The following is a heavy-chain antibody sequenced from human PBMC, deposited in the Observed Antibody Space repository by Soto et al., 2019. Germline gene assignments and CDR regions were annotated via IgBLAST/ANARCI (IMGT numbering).Heavy chain of an antibody. V-gene: IGHV4-4*02. J-gene: IGHJ6*02. CDR1: GGSISSSNW. CDR2: IYHSGST. CDR3: ARVSGSYYYGMDV. Sequence: TLSLTCAVSGGSISSSNWWSWVRQPPGKGLEWIGEIYHSGSTNYNPSLKSRVTISVDTSKNQFSLKLSSVTAADTAVYYCARVSGSYYYGMDVWGQGTTVTVSS.